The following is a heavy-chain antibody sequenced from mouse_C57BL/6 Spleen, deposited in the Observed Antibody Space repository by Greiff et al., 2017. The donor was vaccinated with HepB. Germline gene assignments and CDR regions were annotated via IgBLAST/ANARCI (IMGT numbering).Heavy chain of an antibody. CDR1: GYTFTSYW. V-gene: IGHV1-55*01. J-gene: IGHJ2*01. CDR2: IYPGSGST. D-gene: IGHD1-1*01. CDR3: ASSYYYGSYYFDY. Sequence: QVQLQQSGAELVKPGASVKMSCKASGYTFTSYWITWVKQRPGQGLEWIGDIYPGSGSTNYNEKFKSKATLTVDTSSRTAYMQLSSLTSEDSAVYYCASSYYYGSYYFDYWGQGTTLTVSS.